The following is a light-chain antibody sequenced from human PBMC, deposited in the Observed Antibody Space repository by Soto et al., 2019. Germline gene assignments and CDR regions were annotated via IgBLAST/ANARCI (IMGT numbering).Light chain of an antibody. CDR2: GHS. Sequence: QSVLTQPPSVSGAPGQRVTISWTGSSSNIGAGYDVHWYQQLPGTAPKLLIYGHSNRPSGVPDRFSGSKSGTSASLAITGLQAEDEADYYCQSYDSSLSGYVVFGGGTKLTVL. J-gene: IGLJ2*01. CDR3: QSYDSSLSGYVV. V-gene: IGLV1-40*01. CDR1: SSNIGAGYD.